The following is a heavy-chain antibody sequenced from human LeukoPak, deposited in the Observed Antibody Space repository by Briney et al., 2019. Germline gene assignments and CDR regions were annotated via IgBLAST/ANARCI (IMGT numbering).Heavy chain of an antibody. CDR2: IRSKAYGGTT. Sequence: GGSLRLSCTASGFTFGDYAMSWVRQAPGKGLEWVGFIRSKAYGGTTEYAASVKGRFTISRDDSKSIAYLQMNSLKTEDTAVYYCTREGPMVRGVIGLGSDYWGQGTLVTVSS. V-gene: IGHV3-49*04. CDR1: GFTFGDYA. D-gene: IGHD3-10*01. CDR3: TREGPMVRGVIGLGSDY. J-gene: IGHJ4*02.